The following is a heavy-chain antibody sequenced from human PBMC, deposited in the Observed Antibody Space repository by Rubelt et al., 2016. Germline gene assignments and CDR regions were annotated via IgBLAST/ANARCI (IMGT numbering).Heavy chain of an antibody. CDR2: IFSSGST. D-gene: IGHD4-17*01. CDR1: GGSISGSSYY. CDR3: ARRRTVPQNWFDP. J-gene: IGHJ5*02. Sequence: QQQLQESGPGLVKPSETLSLTCIVSGGSISGSSYYWGWIRQPPGKGLEWIASIFSSGSTSYSPSLKSRGTISVDTSKNQFPPKLKSVTAADTAVYYCARRRTVPQNWFDPWGQGTLVTVSS. V-gene: IGHV4-39*01.